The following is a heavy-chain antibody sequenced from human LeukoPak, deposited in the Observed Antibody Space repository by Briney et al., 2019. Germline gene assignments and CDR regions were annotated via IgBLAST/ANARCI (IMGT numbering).Heavy chain of an antibody. V-gene: IGHV1-2*02. J-gene: IGHJ4*02. CDR3: ARGAFQGSSWFDY. CDR1: GYTFTVYD. Sequence: GASVTPSFTASGYTFTVYDMDWGRQGHGQGHELEGWINPNSGGTNYAQNFQGRVTMTRDTSISTAYMELSRLRSDDTAVYYCARGAFQGSSWFDYWGQGTLVTVSS. D-gene: IGHD6-13*01. CDR2: INPNSGGT.